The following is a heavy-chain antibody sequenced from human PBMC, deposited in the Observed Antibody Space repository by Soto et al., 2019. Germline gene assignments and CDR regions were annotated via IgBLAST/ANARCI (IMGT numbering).Heavy chain of an antibody. CDR1: GVTFSNYA. V-gene: IGHV3-23*01. CDR3: AKDGIAARPTKYNWFDP. Sequence: TGGSLRLSCAASGVTFSNYAMSWVRQAPGKGLEWVSAISGSGGSTYYADSVKGRFTISRDNSKNTLYLQMNSLRAEDTAVYYCAKDGIAARPTKYNWFDPWGQGTLVTVSS. J-gene: IGHJ5*02. D-gene: IGHD6-6*01. CDR2: ISGSGGST.